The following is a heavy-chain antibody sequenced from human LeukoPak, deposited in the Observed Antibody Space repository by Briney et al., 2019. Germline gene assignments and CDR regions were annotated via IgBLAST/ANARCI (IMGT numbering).Heavy chain of an antibody. Sequence: GGSLRLSCAASGFTFSSYSMNWVRQAPGKGLEWVSSISSSSNYVYYTDSMKGRFTISRDNAKNSLCLQMNSLRAEDTAVYFCARTATAYCGGDCLGPFDPWGQGTLVTVSS. D-gene: IGHD2-21*02. CDR1: GFTFSSYS. V-gene: IGHV3-21*01. CDR2: ISSSSNYV. CDR3: ARTATAYCGGDCLGPFDP. J-gene: IGHJ5*02.